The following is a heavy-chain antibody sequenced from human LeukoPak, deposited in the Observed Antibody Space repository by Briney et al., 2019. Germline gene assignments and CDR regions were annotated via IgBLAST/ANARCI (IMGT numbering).Heavy chain of an antibody. Sequence: SETLSLTCTVSGGSISSSSYYWGWIRQPPGKGLEWIGEINHSGSTNYNPSLKSRVTISVDTSKNQFSLKLSSVTAADTAVYYCARAPITMVRGVIIVSQWKTDRFDPWGQGTLVTVSS. CDR2: INHSGST. CDR1: GGSISSSSYY. V-gene: IGHV4-39*07. CDR3: ARAPITMVRGVIIVSQWKTDRFDP. J-gene: IGHJ5*02. D-gene: IGHD3-10*01.